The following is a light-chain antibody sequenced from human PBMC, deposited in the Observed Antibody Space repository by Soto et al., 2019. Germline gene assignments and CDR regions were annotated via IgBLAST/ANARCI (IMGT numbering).Light chain of an antibody. CDR1: SSDVGGYNY. CDR2: EVS. CDR3: SSYAGSNNPWV. Sequence: QSALTQPPSASGSPGQSVTISCTGTSSDVGGYNYVSWYQQHPRKAPKLMIYEVSKRPSGVPDRFSGSKSGNTASLTVSGLQAEDEADYYCSSYAGSNNPWVFGGGTKLTVL. J-gene: IGLJ3*02. V-gene: IGLV2-8*01.